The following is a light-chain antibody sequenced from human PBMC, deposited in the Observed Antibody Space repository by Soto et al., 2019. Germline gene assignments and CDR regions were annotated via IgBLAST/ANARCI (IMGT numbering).Light chain of an antibody. CDR2: AAS. J-gene: IGKJ2*01. CDR3: LQHNSYPYT. CDR1: QGIRND. Sequence: DIQLTQSPSSLSASVGDRVTITCRASQGIRNDLSWYQQKPGKALKRLIYAASSLQSGVPLRFSGSGSGTEFTLTISSLQPEDFATYYCLQHNSYPYTFGQGTRLEIK. V-gene: IGKV1-17*01.